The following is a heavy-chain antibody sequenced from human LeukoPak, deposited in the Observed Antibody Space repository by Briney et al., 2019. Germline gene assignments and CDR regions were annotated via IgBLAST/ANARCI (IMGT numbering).Heavy chain of an antibody. D-gene: IGHD1-26*01. Sequence: SQTLSLTCAISGDSVSSNSAAWNWIRQSPSRGLEWLGRTYYRSKWYNDYAASVKSRITINPDTSKNQLSLQLNSVTPEDTAVYHCARQTLWPRRSPCSVGSWAHATLVTVS. CDR1: GDSVSSNSAA. J-gene: IGHJ4*01. CDR2: TYYRSKWYN. CDR3: ARQTLWPRRSPCSVGS. V-gene: IGHV6-1*01.